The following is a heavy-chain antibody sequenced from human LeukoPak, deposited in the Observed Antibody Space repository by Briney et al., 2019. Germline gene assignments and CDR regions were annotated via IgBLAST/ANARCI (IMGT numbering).Heavy chain of an antibody. Sequence: GGSLRLSCAASGFTFNNYGMNWVRQVPGKGLEWVAFIRYDGSNKYYADSVKGRFTISRDNSKNTLYLQMNSLRAEDTAVYYCAKVRRLGGGIAVAGLDYWGQGTLVTVSS. J-gene: IGHJ4*02. V-gene: IGHV3-30*02. CDR3: AKVRRLGGGIAVAGLDY. CDR2: IRYDGSNK. D-gene: IGHD6-19*01. CDR1: GFTFNNYG.